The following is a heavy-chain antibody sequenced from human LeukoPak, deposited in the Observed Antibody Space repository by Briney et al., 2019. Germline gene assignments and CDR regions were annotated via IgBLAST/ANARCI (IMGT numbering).Heavy chain of an antibody. V-gene: IGHV3-15*01. CDR2: IKSKTDGGTT. CDR3: ARAYYDILTTDS. D-gene: IGHD3-9*01. Sequence: GGSLRLSCAASGFTFTDALMSWVRQAPGKGLEWVGRIKSKTDGGTTDYAAPVKGRFTISRDDSKNTLYLQMNSLRAEDTAVYFCARAYYDILTTDSWGQGTLVSVSS. J-gene: IGHJ4*02. CDR1: GFTFTDAL.